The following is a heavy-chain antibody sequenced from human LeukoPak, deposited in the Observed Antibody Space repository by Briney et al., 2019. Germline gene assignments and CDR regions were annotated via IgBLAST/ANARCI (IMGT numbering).Heavy chain of an antibody. CDR3: ARQGGYSYGLRRVDAFDI. Sequence: PSETLSLTCAVYGGSFSGYYWSWIRQPPGKGLEWIGEINHSGSTNYNPSLKSRVTISVDTSKNQFSLKLSSVTAADTAVYYCARQGGYSYGLRRVDAFDIWGQGTMVTVSS. CDR2: INHSGST. J-gene: IGHJ3*02. D-gene: IGHD5-18*01. V-gene: IGHV4-34*01. CDR1: GGSFSGYY.